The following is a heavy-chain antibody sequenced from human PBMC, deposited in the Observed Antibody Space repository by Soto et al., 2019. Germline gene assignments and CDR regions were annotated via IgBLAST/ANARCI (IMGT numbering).Heavy chain of an antibody. Sequence: WGSLRLSCAASGFIFNDYTMNWVRQAPGKGLEWVSFISRSSTTIYYADSVKGRFTISRDNAKSSLFLQMNSLRDEDTAVYYCARVGKDIIETLYHDYYGLDVWGQGTAVTVSS. V-gene: IGHV3-48*02. CDR3: ARVGKDIIETLYHDYYGLDV. CDR1: GFIFNDYT. D-gene: IGHD2-15*01. CDR2: ISRSSTTI. J-gene: IGHJ6*02.